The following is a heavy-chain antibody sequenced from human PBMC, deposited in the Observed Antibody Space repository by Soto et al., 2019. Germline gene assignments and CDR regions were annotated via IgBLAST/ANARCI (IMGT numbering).Heavy chain of an antibody. V-gene: IGHV1-8*01. CDR2: MNPNSGNT. CDR3: ARRPARRYSYGKEAFDI. D-gene: IGHD5-18*01. CDR1: GYTFTSYD. Sequence: GASVKVSCKASGYTFTSYDINWVRQATGQGLEWMGWMNPNSGNTGYAQKFQGRVTMTRNTSISTAYMELSSLRSEDTAVYYCARRPARRYSYGKEAFDIWGQGTMVTVSS. J-gene: IGHJ3*02.